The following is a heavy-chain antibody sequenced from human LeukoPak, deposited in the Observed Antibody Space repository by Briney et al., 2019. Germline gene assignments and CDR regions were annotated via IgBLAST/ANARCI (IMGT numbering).Heavy chain of an antibody. V-gene: IGHV1-18*04. Sequence: ASVKVSCKASGYTFTSYYMHWVRQAPGQGLEWMGWISAYNGNTNYAQKLQGRVTMTTDTSTSTAYMELRSLRSDDTAVYYCARIKARDSGIVGPSIDYWGQGTLVTVSS. D-gene: IGHD1-26*01. CDR3: ARIKARDSGIVGPSIDY. CDR1: GYTFTSYY. CDR2: ISAYNGNT. J-gene: IGHJ4*02.